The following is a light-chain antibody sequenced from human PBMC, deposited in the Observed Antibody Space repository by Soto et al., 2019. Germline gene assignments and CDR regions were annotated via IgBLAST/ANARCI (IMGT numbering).Light chain of an antibody. CDR1: QSVSSY. Sequence: EIVLTQSPATLSLSPGERATLSCRASQSVSSYLAWYQQKPGQAPRLLIYDASNRATGIPARFSGSGSGTDFTLTISSLEPEDFAVYYCQQHSNWPPWTFGQGTNVAIK. CDR2: DAS. J-gene: IGKJ1*01. CDR3: QQHSNWPPWT. V-gene: IGKV3-11*01.